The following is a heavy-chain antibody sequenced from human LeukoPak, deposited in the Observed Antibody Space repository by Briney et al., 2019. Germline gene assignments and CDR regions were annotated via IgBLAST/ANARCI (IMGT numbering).Heavy chain of an antibody. Sequence: GASVKVSCKASGYTFTGYYMHWVRQAPGQGLEWMGWINPNSGGTNYAQKFQGRVTMTRDTSISTAYMELSRLRSDDTAVYYCARDPNLRYNWFDPWGQRTLVTVSS. J-gene: IGHJ5*02. CDR2: INPNSGGT. CDR3: ARDPNLRYNWFDP. D-gene: IGHD4-17*01. V-gene: IGHV1-2*02. CDR1: GYTFTGYY.